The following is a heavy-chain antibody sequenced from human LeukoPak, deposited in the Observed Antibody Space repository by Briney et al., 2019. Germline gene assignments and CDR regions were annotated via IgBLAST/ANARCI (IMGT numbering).Heavy chain of an antibody. CDR1: GFTFSSYG. CDR2: IRYDGSNK. D-gene: IGHD1-26*01. J-gene: IGHJ4*02. CDR3: ARTPIVGAVDY. Sequence: GGSLRLSCAASGFTFSSYGMHWVRQAPGKGLEWVAFIRYDGSNKYYADSVKGRFTISRDTKNTLYLQMNSLRAEDTAVYYCARTPIVGAVDYWGQGTLVTVSS. V-gene: IGHV3-30*02.